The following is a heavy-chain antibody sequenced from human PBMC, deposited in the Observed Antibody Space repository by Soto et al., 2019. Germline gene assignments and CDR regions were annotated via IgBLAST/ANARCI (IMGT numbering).Heavy chain of an antibody. V-gene: IGHV1-46*01. CDR3: ASAPYYYYGMDV. Sequence: ASVKVSCKAPGYTFTSYYMHWVRQAPGQGLEWMGIINPSGGSTSYAQKFQGRVTMTRDTSTSTVYMELSSLRSEDTAVYYCASAPYYYYGMDVWGQGTTVTVSS. J-gene: IGHJ6*02. CDR1: GYTFTSYY. CDR2: INPSGGST.